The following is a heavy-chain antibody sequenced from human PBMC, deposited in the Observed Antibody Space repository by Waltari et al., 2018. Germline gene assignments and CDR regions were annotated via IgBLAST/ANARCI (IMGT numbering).Heavy chain of an antibody. CDR2: IRSKAYGGTT. V-gene: IGHV3-49*05. CDR3: TRVMTTVTPFDY. D-gene: IGHD4-17*01. CDR1: GGSFSGYY. J-gene: IGHJ4*02. Sequence: VQLQQWGAGLLKPSETLSLTCAVYGGSFSGYYWSWIRQPPGKGLEWVGFIRSKAYGGTTEYAASVKGRFTISRDDSKSIAYLQMNSLKTEDTAVYYCTRVMTTVTPFDYWGQGTLVTVSS.